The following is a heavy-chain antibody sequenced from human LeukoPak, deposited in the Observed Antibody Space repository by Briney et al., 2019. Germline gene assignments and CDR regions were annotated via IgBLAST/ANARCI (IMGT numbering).Heavy chain of an antibody. CDR1: GGSITSSSYY. J-gene: IGHJ3*02. Sequence: SETLSLTCTVSGGSITSSSYYGGWIRQPPGKGLEWIGSIYYSGTTYYNPSLKSRLTISVDTSKNQVSLNLRYVTAADTAVYYCARRSTAAWAFDIWGPGTMVTVSS. V-gene: IGHV4-39*01. CDR2: IYYSGTT. CDR3: ARRSTAAWAFDI. D-gene: IGHD4-17*01.